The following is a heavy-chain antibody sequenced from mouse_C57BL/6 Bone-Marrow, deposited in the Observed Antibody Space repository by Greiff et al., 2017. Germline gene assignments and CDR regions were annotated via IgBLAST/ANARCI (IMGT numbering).Heavy chain of an antibody. CDR1: GFNIKDYY. J-gene: IGHJ2*01. CDR2: IAPEAGET. V-gene: IGHV14-2*01. D-gene: IGHD1-1*01. CDR3: ASQLPVVYCDY. Sequence: VQLKQSGAELVTPGASVKLSCTASGFNIKDYYMPWVKQRTDQGLEWIGRIAPEAGETKYAPNFQGKATITADTSSNPAYLPLSRLTSEYTGVYDCASQLPVVYCDYWGQGTTLTVSS.